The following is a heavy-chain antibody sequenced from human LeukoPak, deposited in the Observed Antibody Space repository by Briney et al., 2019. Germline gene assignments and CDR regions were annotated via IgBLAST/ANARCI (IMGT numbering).Heavy chain of an antibody. CDR2: IYYSGST. CDR3: ARIDGSWSYFDV. Sequence: SETLSLTCTVSGGSISSYYWSWIRQPPGKGLEWIGYIYYSGSTNYNPSLKSRVTISVDTSKNQFSLKLSSVTAADTAVYYCARIDGSWSYFDVWGQGTTVTVSS. V-gene: IGHV4-59*08. J-gene: IGHJ6*02. CDR1: GGSISSYY. D-gene: IGHD3-10*01.